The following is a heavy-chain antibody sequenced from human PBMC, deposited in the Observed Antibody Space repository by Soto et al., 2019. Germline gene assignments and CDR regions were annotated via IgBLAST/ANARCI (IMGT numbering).Heavy chain of an antibody. CDR3: TTDHLGSAAAGKKYPHRDY. Sequence: EVQLVESGGGLVKPGGSLRLSCAASGFTFSNAWMSWVRQAPGKGLEWVGRIKSKTEGGTTDYAAPVKGRFTISRDDSKKQLYLQVNSLKTEATAVYYCTTDHLGSAAAGKKYPHRDYWGQGTLVTVSS. CDR1: GFTFSNAW. CDR2: IKSKTEGGTT. V-gene: IGHV3-15*01. J-gene: IGHJ4*02. D-gene: IGHD6-13*01.